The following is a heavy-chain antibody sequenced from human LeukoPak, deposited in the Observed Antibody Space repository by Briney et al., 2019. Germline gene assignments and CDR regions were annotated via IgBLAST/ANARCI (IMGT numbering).Heavy chain of an antibody. CDR1: GFTFDDYA. D-gene: IGHD1-26*01. CDR3: AKDISGAPTHFDY. Sequence: GRSLRLSCAASGFTFDDYAMHWVRQAPGKGLEWVLGISWNSGSIGYADSVKGRFTISRDNAKNSLYLQMNSLRAEDTALYYCAKDISGAPTHFDYWGQGTLVTVSS. CDR2: ISWNSGSI. V-gene: IGHV3-9*01. J-gene: IGHJ4*02.